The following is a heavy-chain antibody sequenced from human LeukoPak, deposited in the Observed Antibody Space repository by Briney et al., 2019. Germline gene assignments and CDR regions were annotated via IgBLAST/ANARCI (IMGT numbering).Heavy chain of an antibody. CDR2: VILIFGEA. J-gene: IGHJ5*02. V-gene: IGHV1-69*01. Sequence: SENLSFKASVRSFRIYVISWVRQAPGQGLEWMGGVILIFGEANYAQKFQGRGPITGDDSTSTAYMALSSLRSAAAAVYYCATGPSYYYGSGSYYNIWFDPWGQGTLVTVSS. CDR3: ATGPSYYYGSGSYYNIWFDP. CDR1: VRSFRIYV. D-gene: IGHD3-10*01.